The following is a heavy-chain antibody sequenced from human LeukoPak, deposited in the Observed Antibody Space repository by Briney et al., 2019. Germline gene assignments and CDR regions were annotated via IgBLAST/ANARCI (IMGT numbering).Heavy chain of an antibody. CDR3: ARRGGPQPWFDP. J-gene: IGHJ5*02. D-gene: IGHD2-2*01. CDR1: GGSISSSSYY. CDR2: IYYSGST. V-gene: IGHV4-39*01. Sequence: KASETLSLTCTVSGGSISSSSYYWGWIRQPPGKGLEWIGSIYYSGSTYYNPSLKSRVTISVDTSKNQFSLKLSSVTAADTAVYYCARRGGPQPWFDPWGQGTLVTVSS.